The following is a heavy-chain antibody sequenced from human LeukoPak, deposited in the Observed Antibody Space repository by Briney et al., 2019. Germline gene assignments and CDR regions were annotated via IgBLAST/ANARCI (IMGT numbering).Heavy chain of an antibody. CDR2: ISAYNGNI. J-gene: IGHJ6*04. V-gene: IGHV1-18*01. CDR1: GYTFTSYG. D-gene: IGHD4-17*01. Sequence: ASVKVSCKASGYTFTSYGISWVRQAPAQGLEWMGWISAYNGNINSAQKLQGRVTMTTDTSTSTAYMELRSLRSDDTAVYYCARDLVGRGDPLLDVWGKGTTVTVSS. CDR3: ARDLVGRGDPLLDV.